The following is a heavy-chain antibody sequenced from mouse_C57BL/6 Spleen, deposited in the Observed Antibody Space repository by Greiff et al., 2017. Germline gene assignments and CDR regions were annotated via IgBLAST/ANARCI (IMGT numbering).Heavy chain of an antibody. CDR2: ISSGSSTI. CDR3: ARGHFDY. V-gene: IGHV5-17*01. CDR1: GFTFSDYG. Sequence: EVKLQESGGGLVKPGGSLKPSCAASGFTFSDYGMHWVRQAPEKGLEWVAYISSGSSTIYYADTVKGRFTISRDNAKNTLFLQMTSLRSEDTAMYYCARGHFDYWGQGTTLTVSS. J-gene: IGHJ2*01.